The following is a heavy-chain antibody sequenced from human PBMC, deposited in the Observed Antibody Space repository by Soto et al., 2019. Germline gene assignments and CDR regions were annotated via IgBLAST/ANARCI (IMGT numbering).Heavy chain of an antibody. V-gene: IGHV4-31*03. CDR3: ARSIDP. J-gene: IGHJ5*02. CDR2: IYYSGST. CDR1: GCTISTGFYY. Sequence: SEARSHTYTGSGCTISTGFYYWSWIRQHPGKGLEWIGYIYYSGSTYYNPSLNSRVTISVDTSKNQFSLKLSSVTAADTAVYYCARSIDPWGQGTLVTVS.